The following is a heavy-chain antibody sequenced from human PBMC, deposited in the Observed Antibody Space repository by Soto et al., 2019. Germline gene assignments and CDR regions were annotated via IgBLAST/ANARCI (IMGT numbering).Heavy chain of an antibody. J-gene: IGHJ4*01. CDR3: ATKTVAVAGLD. CDR1: GGSISSGSFY. CDR2: ISHGGNT. D-gene: IGHD6-13*01. Sequence: QVQLQESGPGLVKPSGTLSLTCSVSGGSISSGSFYWSWVRQHPGKGLEWIGEISHGGNTNYNPSLKSRATISLDKSNNQFSLSLSFVTAADTALYYCATKTVAVAGLDWGHGTPVTVSS. V-gene: IGHV4-4*02.